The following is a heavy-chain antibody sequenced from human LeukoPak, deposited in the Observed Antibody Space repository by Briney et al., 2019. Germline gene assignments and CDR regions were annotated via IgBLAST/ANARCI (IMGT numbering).Heavy chain of an antibody. CDR3: AKVKNNFWSGYSDLPSFFDY. J-gene: IGHJ4*02. CDR2: ISAYSGNT. V-gene: IGHV1-18*01. Sequence: ASVKVSCKASGYTFTSYGISWVRQAPGQGLEWMGWISAYSGNTNYAQKLQGRVTMTTDTSTSTAYMELRSLRSDDTAVYYCAKVKNNFWSGYSDLPSFFDYWGQGTLVTVSS. CDR1: GYTFTSYG. D-gene: IGHD3-3*01.